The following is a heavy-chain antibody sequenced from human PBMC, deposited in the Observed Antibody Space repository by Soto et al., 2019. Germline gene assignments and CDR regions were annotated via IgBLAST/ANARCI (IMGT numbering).Heavy chain of an antibody. CDR2: IDPSDSYT. Sequence: GESLKISCKGSGYSFTSYWISWVRQMPGKGLEWMGRIDPSDSYTNYSPSFQGHVTISADKSISTAYLQWSSLKASDTAVYYCARRRITIFGVVITSYGMDVWGQGTTVTVSS. J-gene: IGHJ6*02. CDR1: GYSFTSYW. V-gene: IGHV5-10-1*01. CDR3: ARRRITIFGVVITSYGMDV. D-gene: IGHD3-3*01.